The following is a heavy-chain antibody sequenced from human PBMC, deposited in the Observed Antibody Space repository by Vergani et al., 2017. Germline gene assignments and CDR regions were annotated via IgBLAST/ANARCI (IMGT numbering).Heavy chain of an antibody. V-gene: IGHV3-21*01. CDR3: ARARYCSSTSCQYVPLTGPFDY. CDR2: ISSSSSYI. J-gene: IGHJ4*02. Sequence: EVQLVESGGGLVKPGGSLRLSCAASGFTFSSYSMNWVRQAPGKGLEWFSSISSSSSYIYYADSVKGRFTISRDNAKNSLYLQMNSLRAEDTAVYYCARARYCSSTSCQYVPLTGPFDYWGQGTLVTVSS. D-gene: IGHD2-2*01. CDR1: GFTFSSYS.